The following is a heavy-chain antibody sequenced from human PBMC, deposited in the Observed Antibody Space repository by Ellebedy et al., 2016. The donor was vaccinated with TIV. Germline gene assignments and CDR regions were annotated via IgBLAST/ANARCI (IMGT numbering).Heavy chain of an antibody. J-gene: IGHJ6*02. V-gene: IGHV3-30*02. CDR1: GFTFDYYL. D-gene: IGHD4-17*01. Sequence: PGGSLRLSCVASGFTFDYYLIHWVRQAPGKGLEWLAFIGFQRDHFYADSVKGRFSMSSDKSKNTMYLDISSLSPDDTAMYYCARETYGVEMDVWGQGTAVIVSS. CDR3: ARETYGVEMDV. CDR2: IGFQRDH.